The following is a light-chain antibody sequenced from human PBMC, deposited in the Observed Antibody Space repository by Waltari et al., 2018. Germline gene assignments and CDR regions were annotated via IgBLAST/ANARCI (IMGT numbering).Light chain of an antibody. CDR2: AAS. CDR1: QSISSY. J-gene: IGKJ1*01. V-gene: IGKV1-39*01. CDR3: QQSYSTPWT. Sequence: DIQMTQSPSSLSASVVDRVTITFRSSQSISSYLNWYQQKPGKAPKLLIYAASSLQSGVPSRFSGSGSGTDVTLTISSLQPEDFATYYCQQSYSTPWTFGQGTKVEIK.